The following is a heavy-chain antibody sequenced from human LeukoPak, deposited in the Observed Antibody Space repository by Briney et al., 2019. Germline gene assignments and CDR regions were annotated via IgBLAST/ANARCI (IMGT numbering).Heavy chain of an antibody. J-gene: IGHJ1*01. D-gene: IGHD4-17*01. V-gene: IGHV3-48*01. Sequence: GGSLRLSCAVSGITVSKYWMHWVRQVPGKGLEWVSYISSSSSTIYYADSVKGRFTISRDNAKNSLYLQMNSLRAEDTAVYYCARARTWDYEKYFQHWGQGTLVTVSS. CDR2: ISSSSSTI. CDR3: ARARTWDYEKYFQH. CDR1: GITVSKYW.